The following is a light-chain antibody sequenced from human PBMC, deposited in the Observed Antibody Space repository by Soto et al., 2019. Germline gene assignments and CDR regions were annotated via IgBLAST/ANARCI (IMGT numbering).Light chain of an antibody. CDR3: SSYAGSSNV. CDR1: SSDVGGYNY. J-gene: IGLJ1*01. V-gene: IGLV2-8*01. Sequence: QSVLTQPPSASGSPGQSVAISCTETSSDVGGYNYVSWYQQHPGKAPKLMIYEVNKRPSGVPDRFSGSKSGNTASLTVSGLQAEGEADYYCSSYAGSSNVFGTGTKVTVL. CDR2: EVN.